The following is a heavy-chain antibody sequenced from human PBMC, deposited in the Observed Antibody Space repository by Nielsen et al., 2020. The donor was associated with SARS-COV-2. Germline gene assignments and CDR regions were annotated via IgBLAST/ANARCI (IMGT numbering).Heavy chain of an antibody. CDR1: GYTFTGYY. CDR3: ARDKRGDY. V-gene: IGHV1-2*06. J-gene: IGHJ4*02. CDR2: INPNSGGT. Sequence: ASVKVSCKASGYTFTGYYMHWVRQAPGQGLEWMGRINPNSGGTNYAQKFQGRVTMTRDTSTSTVYMELSSLRSEDTAVYYCARDKRGDYWGQGTLVTVSS.